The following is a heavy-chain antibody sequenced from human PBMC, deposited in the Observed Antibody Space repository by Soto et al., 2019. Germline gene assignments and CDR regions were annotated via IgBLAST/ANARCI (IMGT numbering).Heavy chain of an antibody. J-gene: IGHJ4*02. V-gene: IGHV3-23*01. D-gene: IGHD6-13*01. CDR3: ARRYSSSWIFDY. Sequence: PGGSLRLSCAASGFTFSSYAMSWVRQAPGKGLEWVSAISGSGSSTYYADSVKGRFTISRDNSKNTLYLQMNSLRAEDTAVYYWARRYSSSWIFDYWGQGTLVTVSS. CDR2: ISGSGSST. CDR1: GFTFSSYA.